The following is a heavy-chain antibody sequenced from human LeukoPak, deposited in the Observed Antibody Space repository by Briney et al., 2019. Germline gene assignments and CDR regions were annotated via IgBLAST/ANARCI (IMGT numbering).Heavy chain of an antibody. CDR1: GGSISSYY. CDR2: IYYSGST. D-gene: IGHD3-16*01. Sequence: SETLSLTCTVSGGSISSYYWSWIRQPPGKGLEWIGYIYYSGSTNYNPSLKSRVTISVDTSKNQFSLKLSSVTAADTAVYYCARDLGVLGTFDIWGQGTMVTVSS. J-gene: IGHJ3*02. V-gene: IGHV4-59*12. CDR3: ARDLGVLGTFDI.